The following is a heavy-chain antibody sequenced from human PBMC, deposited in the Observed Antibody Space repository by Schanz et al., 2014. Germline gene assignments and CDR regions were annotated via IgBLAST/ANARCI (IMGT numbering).Heavy chain of an antibody. D-gene: IGHD3-10*01. J-gene: IGHJ6*02. CDR1: GYTFTSYG. V-gene: IGHV1-69*09. CDR3: ARDPSFSMVRGVIIDSYYYGMDV. CDR2: IIPIHGIV. Sequence: VQLVQSGAEVKKPGASVKVSCKASGYTFTSYGISWVRQAPGQGLEWMGRIIPIHGIVNYAQRFQDRVRITADKSTSTAYMELRRLRSDDTAVFYCARDPSFSMVRGVIIDSYYYGMDVWGQGTTVNVSS.